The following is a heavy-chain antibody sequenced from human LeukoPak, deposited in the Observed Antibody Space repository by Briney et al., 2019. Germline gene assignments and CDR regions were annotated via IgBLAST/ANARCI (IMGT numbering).Heavy chain of an antibody. CDR2: ISSTGSTI. V-gene: IGHV3-48*02. J-gene: IGHJ4*02. D-gene: IGHD4-11*01. Sequence: GGSLRLSCAVSGFTFSSFSMNWVRQAPGKGLEWVSYISSTGSTIYYANSVKGRFTVSRDNAKGSLYLQMNNLRDEDTAVYYCARDLISGDYTFDYWGQGALVAVSS. CDR1: GFTFSSFS. CDR3: ARDLISGDYTFDY.